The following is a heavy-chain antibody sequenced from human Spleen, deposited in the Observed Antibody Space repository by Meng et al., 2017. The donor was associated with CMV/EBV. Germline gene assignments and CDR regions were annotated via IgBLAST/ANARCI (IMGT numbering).Heavy chain of an antibody. D-gene: IGHD3-9*01. CDR1: GFTFSNFG. CDR3: EKTAYDILTGWYFQH. J-gene: IGHJ1*01. V-gene: IGHV3-30*02. CDR2: IRYDGHNK. Sequence: GESLKISCVASGFTFSNFGMHWVRQAPGKGLQWVAFIRYDGHNKHYADSVKGRFTISRDTSKNTLYLQMTSLRAEDTAVYYCEKTAYDILTGWYFQHWGQGTLVTVSS.